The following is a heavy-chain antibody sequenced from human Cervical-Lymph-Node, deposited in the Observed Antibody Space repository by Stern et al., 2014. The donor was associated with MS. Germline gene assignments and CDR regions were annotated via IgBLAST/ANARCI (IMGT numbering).Heavy chain of an antibody. V-gene: IGHV1-18*04. D-gene: IGHD4-11*01. Sequence: VQLVESEAEVKKPGASGKVSCKASGYTFTRHGISWVRQAPGQGLEWLGWISGYNGNTRYAQMLQGRVTMTTDTSTSTAYMDLRSLRSDDTAVYYCAKTTSFLYYYAMDVWGQGTTVTVSS. J-gene: IGHJ6*02. CDR1: GYTFTRHG. CDR3: AKTTSFLYYYAMDV. CDR2: ISGYNGNT.